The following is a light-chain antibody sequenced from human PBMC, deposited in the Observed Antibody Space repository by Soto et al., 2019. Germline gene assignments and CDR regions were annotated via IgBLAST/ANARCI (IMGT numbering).Light chain of an antibody. CDR3: QSYDSSLSGVV. V-gene: IGLV1-40*01. CDR2: GNS. Sequence: QSVLTQPPSVSGAPGQRVTISCTGSSSNIGAGYDVHWYKQLPGTAPKLLIYGNSNRPSGVPDRFSGSKSGTSASLAITGLQSEDDADYYCQSYDSSLSGVVFGPGTKLTVL. CDR1: SSNIGAGYD. J-gene: IGLJ2*01.